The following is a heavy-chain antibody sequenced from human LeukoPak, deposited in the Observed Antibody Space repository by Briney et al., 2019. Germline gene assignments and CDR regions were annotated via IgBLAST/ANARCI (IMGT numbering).Heavy chain of an antibody. CDR3: ARVDTAVVGYYYGMDV. V-gene: IGHV3-53*01. D-gene: IGHD5-18*01. Sequence: GGSLRLSCAASGLTVSSNYMSWVRQAPGKGLEWVSVIYSGGSTYYVDSVKGRFTISRDNSKNTLYLQMDTLRAEDTAVYYCARVDTAVVGYYYGMDVWGQGTRSPSP. CDR1: GLTVSSNY. CDR2: IYSGGST. J-gene: IGHJ6*02.